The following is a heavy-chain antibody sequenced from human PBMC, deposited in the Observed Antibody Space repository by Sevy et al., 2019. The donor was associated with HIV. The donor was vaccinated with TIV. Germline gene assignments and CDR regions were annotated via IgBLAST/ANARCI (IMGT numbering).Heavy chain of an antibody. J-gene: IGHJ4*02. CDR2: INHSGST. D-gene: IGHD3-22*01. CDR3: ARGSYDSSGYPGNYSDY. V-gene: IGHV4-34*01. CDR1: GGSFCGYY. Sequence: SETLSLTCTVYGGSFCGYYWSWIRQPPGKGLEWIGEINHSGSTNYNPSLKSRVTIAVDTSKNQFSLKLSSVTAADTAVYYCARGSYDSSGYPGNYSDYWGQGTLVTVSS.